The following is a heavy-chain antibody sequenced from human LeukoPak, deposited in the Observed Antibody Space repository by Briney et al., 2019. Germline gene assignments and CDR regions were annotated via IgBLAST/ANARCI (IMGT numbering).Heavy chain of an antibody. CDR2: IIGTAGNT. V-gene: IGHV3-23*01. D-gene: IGHD3-10*01. Sequence: GGSLRLSCAASGFTFSSYEMNWVRQAPGKGLEWVSTIIGTAGNTYYADSVKGRFTISRDDSKNTVYLQMNILRAEDTALYSCAKYSSGTYYRGLDQWGQGTLVTVSS. CDR3: AKYSSGTYYRGLDQ. J-gene: IGHJ4*02. CDR1: GFTFSSYE.